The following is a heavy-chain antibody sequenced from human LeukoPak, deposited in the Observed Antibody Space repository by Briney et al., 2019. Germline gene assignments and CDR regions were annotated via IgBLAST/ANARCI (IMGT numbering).Heavy chain of an antibody. Sequence: EASVKVSCKASGGTFSSYTISWVRQAPGQGLERMGRIIPILGIANYAQKFQGRVTITADKSTSTAYMELSSLRSEDTAVYYCARGEVVVVTAIRYYYYGMDVWGQGTTVTVSS. D-gene: IGHD2-21*02. V-gene: IGHV1-69*02. J-gene: IGHJ6*02. CDR3: ARGEVVVVTAIRYYYYGMDV. CDR1: GGTFSSYT. CDR2: IIPILGIA.